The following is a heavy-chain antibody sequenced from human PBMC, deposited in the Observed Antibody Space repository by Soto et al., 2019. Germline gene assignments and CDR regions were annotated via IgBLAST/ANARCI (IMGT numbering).Heavy chain of an antibody. CDR3: ARVPFSSGRAHFDY. D-gene: IGHD3-3*01. Sequence: QVQLVESGGGVVQPGRSLRLSCAASGFTFSSYAMHWFRQAPGKGLEWVADISYDGSNKYYADSVKGRFTISRDNSKNTLYLQMNSLRAEDTAVYYCARVPFSSGRAHFDYWGQGTLVTVSS. CDR2: ISYDGSNK. CDR1: GFTFSSYA. J-gene: IGHJ4*02. V-gene: IGHV3-30-3*01.